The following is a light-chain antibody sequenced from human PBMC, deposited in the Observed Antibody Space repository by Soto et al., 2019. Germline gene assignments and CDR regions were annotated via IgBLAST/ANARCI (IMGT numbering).Light chain of an antibody. CDR1: QDISNY. V-gene: IGKV1-33*01. CDR2: DAS. J-gene: IGKJ3*01. Sequence: DIQMTQSPSSLSASVGDRVTITCQASQDISNYLNWYQQKPGKAPKLLIYDASNLETGVPSRFSGSGSGTDFTFTISNLQPEDIATYYCQQYDNLPRVTFGPGTKVDIK. CDR3: QQYDNLPRVT.